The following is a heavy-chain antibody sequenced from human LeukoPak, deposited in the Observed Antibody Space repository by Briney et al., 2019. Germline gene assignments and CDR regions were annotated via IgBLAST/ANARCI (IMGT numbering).Heavy chain of an antibody. J-gene: IGHJ4*02. Sequence: GGSLRLSCAASGFTFSDYTMNWVRLAPGKGLEWVSSISGSSNYIYYADSVKGRFTISRGNAKNSLYLQMNSLRVEDTAVYYCTRGSYGDYEYWGQGTLVTVSS. CDR1: GFTFSDYT. CDR2: ISGSSNYI. V-gene: IGHV3-21*01. D-gene: IGHD4-17*01. CDR3: TRGSYGDYEY.